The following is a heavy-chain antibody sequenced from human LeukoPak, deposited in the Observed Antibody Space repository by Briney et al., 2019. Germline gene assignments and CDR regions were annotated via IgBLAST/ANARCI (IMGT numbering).Heavy chain of an antibody. CDR3: ARSRPERYAGAFDY. CDR1: GDSISGSAYY. CDR2: IYSSGST. Sequence: PSETLSLTCTVSGDSISGSAYYWGWIRQSPGKGLEWIGSIYSSGSTYYNPSLRSRVTISVDTSKNQFSLKLSSVTALDTAVYYCARSRPERYAGAFDYWGQGTLVTVSS. V-gene: IGHV4-39*07. D-gene: IGHD5-24*01. J-gene: IGHJ4*02.